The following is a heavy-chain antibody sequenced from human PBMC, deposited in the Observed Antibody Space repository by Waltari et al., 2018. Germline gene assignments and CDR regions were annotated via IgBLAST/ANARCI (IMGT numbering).Heavy chain of an antibody. D-gene: IGHD2-2*02. CDR3: ARDLIGYCSSTSCYTPSAFDI. V-gene: IGHV4-4*07. CDR1: GGSISIYY. Sequence: QVQLQESGPGLVKPSETLSLTCTVPGGSISIYYCRWIRQPAGKGLEWIGRIYTSGSTNYNPSLKSRVTMSVDTSKNQFSLKLSSVTAADTAVYYCARDLIGYCSSTSCYTPSAFDIWGQGTMVTVSS. J-gene: IGHJ3*02. CDR2: IYTSGST.